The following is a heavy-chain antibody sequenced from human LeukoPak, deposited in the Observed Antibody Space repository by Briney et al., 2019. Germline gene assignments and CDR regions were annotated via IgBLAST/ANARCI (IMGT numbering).Heavy chain of an antibody. V-gene: IGHV4-4*07. CDR2: IYTSGST. D-gene: IGHD3-22*01. J-gene: IGHJ5*02. Sequence: PSETLSLTCTVSGGSISSYYWSWIRQPAGKGLEWIGRIYTSGSTNYNPSLKSRVTVSVDTSKNQFSLKLSSVTAADTAVYYCARAGSYYDSSGKYNWFDPWGQGTLVTVSS. CDR1: GGSISSYY. CDR3: ARAGSYYDSSGKYNWFDP.